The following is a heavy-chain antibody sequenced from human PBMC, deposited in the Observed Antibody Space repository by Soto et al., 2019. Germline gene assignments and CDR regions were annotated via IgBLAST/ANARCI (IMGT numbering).Heavy chain of an antibody. Sequence: SQTLSLTCAISGDSVASNSAAWNWIRQSPSRGLEWLGRTYYRSKWYNDYAVSVKSRIIINPDTSNNQFSLQLNSVTPEDTAVYFCAKGDNLGPKTGYAFDPWGQGIMVTVSS. D-gene: IGHD5-12*01. CDR1: GDSVASNSAA. V-gene: IGHV6-1*01. J-gene: IGHJ5*02. CDR3: AKGDNLGPKTGYAFDP. CDR2: TYYRSKWYN.